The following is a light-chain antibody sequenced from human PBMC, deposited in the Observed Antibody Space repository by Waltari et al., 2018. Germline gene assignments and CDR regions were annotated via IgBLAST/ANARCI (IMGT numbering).Light chain of an antibody. CDR1: SSDVGSYNL. CDR2: EVS. V-gene: IGLV2-23*02. CDR3: CSYAGSSSWV. Sequence: QSALTQPASVSGSPGQSITISCTGTSSDVGSYNLVSWYPQHPGKAPQLMMYEVSKRPAGVSNRFSGSKAGNTASVTISGRQAEDEADYYCCSYAGSSSWVFGGGTKLTVL. J-gene: IGLJ3*02.